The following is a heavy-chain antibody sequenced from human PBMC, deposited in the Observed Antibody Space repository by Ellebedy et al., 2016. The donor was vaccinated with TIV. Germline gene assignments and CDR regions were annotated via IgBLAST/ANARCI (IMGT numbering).Heavy chain of an antibody. CDR2: VYYSGSP. CDR1: GGSVSSTRYY. CDR3: ARTDPWQPIDD. D-gene: IGHD2-21*02. V-gene: IGHV4-39*01. Sequence: MPSETLSLTCSVSGGSVSSTRYYWAWIHQPPGKGLEYIGSVYYSGSPYYNPSFKSRVTLSADTSKNQFSLNLRTVTAADTAVYYCARTDPWQPIDDWGQGILVSVSS. J-gene: IGHJ4*02.